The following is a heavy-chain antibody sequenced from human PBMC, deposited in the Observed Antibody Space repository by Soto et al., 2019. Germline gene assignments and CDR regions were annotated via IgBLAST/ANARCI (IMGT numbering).Heavy chain of an antibody. CDR1: GFTFSNYG. J-gene: IGHJ6*02. Sequence: GGSLRLSCAASGFTFSNYGMHWVRQAPGKGLEWVANIKQDGSEKYYVDSVKGRFTISRDNAKNSLYLQMNSLRAEDTAVYYCARDRTRMFYGMDVWGQGTTVTVPS. D-gene: IGHD1-1*01. CDR3: ARDRTRMFYGMDV. V-gene: IGHV3-7*01. CDR2: IKQDGSEK.